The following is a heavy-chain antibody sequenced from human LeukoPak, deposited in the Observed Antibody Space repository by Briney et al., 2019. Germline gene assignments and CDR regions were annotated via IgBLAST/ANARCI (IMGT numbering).Heavy chain of an antibody. D-gene: IGHD6-19*01. Sequence: GGSLRLSCAASGFTFSSYSMNWVRQAPGKGLEWVSSISSSSSYIYYADSVKGRFTISRDNAKNSQYLQMSSPRAEDTAVYYCARHTGYSSGLVDYWGQGTLVTVSS. CDR3: ARHTGYSSGLVDY. CDR1: GFTFSSYS. V-gene: IGHV3-21*01. CDR2: ISSSSSYI. J-gene: IGHJ4*02.